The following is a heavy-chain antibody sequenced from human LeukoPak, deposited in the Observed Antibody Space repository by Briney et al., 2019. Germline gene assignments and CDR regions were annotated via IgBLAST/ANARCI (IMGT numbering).Heavy chain of an antibody. CDR3: AKDPDSSGYYTPFDY. J-gene: IGHJ4*02. CDR2: ISYDGSNK. V-gene: IGHV3-30*18. CDR1: GFTFSNYG. Sequence: GGSLRLSCAASGFTFSNYGMHWVRQAPGKGLEWVAFISYDGSNKYYSSSVKGRFTISRDNSKNTLYLQMNSLRAEDTAVYYCAKDPDSSGYYTPFDYWGQGTLVTVSS. D-gene: IGHD3-22*01.